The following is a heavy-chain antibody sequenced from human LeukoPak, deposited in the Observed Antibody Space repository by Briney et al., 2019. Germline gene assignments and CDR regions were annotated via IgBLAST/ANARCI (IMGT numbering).Heavy chain of an antibody. Sequence: PSGTLSLTCAVSGGSISSSNWWSWVRQPPGKGLEWIGEIYHSGSTNYNPSLKSRVTISVDKSKNQFSLKLSSVTAADTAVYYCARVFITIFGADAFDIWGQGTMVTVSS. V-gene: IGHV4-4*02. J-gene: IGHJ3*02. CDR3: ARVFITIFGADAFDI. CDR2: IYHSGST. CDR1: GGSISSSNW. D-gene: IGHD3-3*01.